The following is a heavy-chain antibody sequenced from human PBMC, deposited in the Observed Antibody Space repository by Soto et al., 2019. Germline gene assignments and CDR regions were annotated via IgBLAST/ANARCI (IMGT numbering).Heavy chain of an antibody. J-gene: IGHJ5*02. CDR2: INHSGST. Sequence: PSETLSLTCAVYGGSFSGYYWSWIRQPPGKGLEWIGEINHSGSTNYNPSLKSRVTISVDTSKNQFSLKLSSVTAADTAVYYCARETNPLTGDYNWFDPWGQGTLVTAPQ. D-gene: IGHD7-27*01. CDR3: ARETNPLTGDYNWFDP. CDR1: GGSFSGYY. V-gene: IGHV4-34*01.